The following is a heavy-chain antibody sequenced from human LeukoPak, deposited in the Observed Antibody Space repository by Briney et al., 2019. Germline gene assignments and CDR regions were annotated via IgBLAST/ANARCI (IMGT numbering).Heavy chain of an antibody. J-gene: IGHJ3*02. CDR3: AKNRGYSYAIDAFDI. CDR1: GFTFSSYG. CDR2: IRYDGSNK. Sequence: GGSLRLSCAASGFTFSSYGMHWVRQAPGKGLEWVAFIRYDGSNKYYADSVKGRFTISRDNSKNMLYLQMNSLSAEDTAVYYCAKNRGYSYAIDAFDIWGQGTMVTVSS. V-gene: IGHV3-30*02. D-gene: IGHD5-18*01.